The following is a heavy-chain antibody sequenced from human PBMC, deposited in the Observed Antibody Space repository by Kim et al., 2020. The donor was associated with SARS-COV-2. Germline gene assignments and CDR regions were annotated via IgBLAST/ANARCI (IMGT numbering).Heavy chain of an antibody. CDR3: ATRANYYDSSGLLDY. J-gene: IGHJ4*02. D-gene: IGHD3-22*01. V-gene: IGHV4-4*07. Sequence: PALTRPVTMSVDTSKNQFSLKLSSVTAADTAVYYCATRANYYDSSGLLDYWGQGTLVTVSS.